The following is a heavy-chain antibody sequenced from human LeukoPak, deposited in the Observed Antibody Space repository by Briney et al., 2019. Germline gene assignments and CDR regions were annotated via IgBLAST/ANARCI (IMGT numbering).Heavy chain of an antibody. J-gene: IGHJ4*02. Sequence: SETLSLTCTVSGGSISSGDNYWSWIRQPPGKGLEWIGYSYYSGSTYYNPSLKSRVAISVDTSKNQCSLKLSSVTAADTAVYYCARGDLYSSSWYNWGQGTLVTVSS. CDR3: ARGDLYSSSWYN. CDR2: SYYSGST. CDR1: GGSISSGDNY. D-gene: IGHD6-13*01. V-gene: IGHV4-30-4*08.